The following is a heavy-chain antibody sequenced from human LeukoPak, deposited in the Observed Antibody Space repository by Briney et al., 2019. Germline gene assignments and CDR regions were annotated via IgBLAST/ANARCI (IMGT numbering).Heavy chain of an antibody. CDR1: GGTFSSYA. CDR3: ARGDQTNRVFDY. D-gene: IGHD3-16*01. CDR2: IIPIFGTA. J-gene: IGHJ4*02. Sequence: EASVKVSCKASGGTFSSYAISWVRQAPGQGLEWMGGIIPIFGTANYAQKFQGRVTITADKSTSTAYMELSSLRSEDTAVYYCARGDQTNRVFDYWGQGTLVTVSS. V-gene: IGHV1-69*06.